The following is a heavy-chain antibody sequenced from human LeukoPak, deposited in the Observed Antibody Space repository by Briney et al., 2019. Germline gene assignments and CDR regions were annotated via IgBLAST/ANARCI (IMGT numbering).Heavy chain of an antibody. CDR1: GGTFSSYA. Sequence: ASVKVSCKASGGTFSSYAISWVRQAPGQGLEWMGRIIPILGIANYAQKFQGRVTITADKSTSTAYMELSSLRSEDTAVYYCARDLPPYGSGTFDIWGQGTMVTVSS. V-gene: IGHV1-69*04. D-gene: IGHD3-10*01. J-gene: IGHJ3*02. CDR3: ARDLPPYGSGTFDI. CDR2: IIPILGIA.